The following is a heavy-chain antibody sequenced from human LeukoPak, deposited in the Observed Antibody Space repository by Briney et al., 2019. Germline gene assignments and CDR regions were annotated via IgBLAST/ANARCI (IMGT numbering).Heavy chain of an antibody. V-gene: IGHV4-30-4*01. J-gene: IGHJ4*02. D-gene: IGHD4-17*01. CDR3: ARERDYGDYEGHFDY. CDR2: IYYSGST. Sequence: SQTLSLTCTVSGGSISSGDYYWSWIRQPPGKGLEWIGHIYYSGSTYYNPSLKSRVTISVDTSKNQFSLKLSSVTAADTAVYYCARERDYGDYEGHFDYWGQGTLVTVSS. CDR1: GGSISSGDYY.